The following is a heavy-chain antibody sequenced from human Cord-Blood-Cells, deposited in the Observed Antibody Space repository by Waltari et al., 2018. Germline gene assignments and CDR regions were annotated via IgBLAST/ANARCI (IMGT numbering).Heavy chain of an antibody. J-gene: IGHJ4*02. CDR2: ISGRGGST. Sequence: EVQLLESGGGLVQPGGSLRLSCAASGFTFSSYAMSWVRQAPGMGLEWVSAISGRGGSTYYADSVKGRFTISRDNSKNSLYLQMNSLRAEDTAVYYCAKSSEGIAAATFDYWGQGTLVTVSS. V-gene: IGHV3-23*01. D-gene: IGHD6-13*01. CDR3: AKSSEGIAAATFDY. CDR1: GFTFSSYA.